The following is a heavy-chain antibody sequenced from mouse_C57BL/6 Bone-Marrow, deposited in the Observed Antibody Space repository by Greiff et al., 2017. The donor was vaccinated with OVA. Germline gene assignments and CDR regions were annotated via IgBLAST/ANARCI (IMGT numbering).Heavy chain of an antibody. CDR2: IDPENGDT. Sequence: EVQLQQSGAELVRPGASVKLSCTASGFNITDDYMHWVKQRPEQGLEWIGWIDPENGDTEYASKFQGKATITADTSSNTAYLQRSSLTSEGTAVYYCTTGVLLGYWGQGTTLTVSS. CDR3: TTGVLLGY. D-gene: IGHD1-1*01. J-gene: IGHJ2*01. CDR1: GFNITDDY. V-gene: IGHV14-4*01.